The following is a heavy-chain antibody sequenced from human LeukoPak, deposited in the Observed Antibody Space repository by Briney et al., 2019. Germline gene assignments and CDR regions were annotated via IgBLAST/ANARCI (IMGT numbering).Heavy chain of an antibody. CDR3: AKVGVDHYYYMDV. CDR1: GFTFSSYA. J-gene: IGHJ6*03. CDR2: ISGSGGST. V-gene: IGHV3-23*01. D-gene: IGHD3-16*01. Sequence: GGSLRLSCATSGFTFSSYAMSWVRQAPGKGLEWVSAISGSGGSTYYADSVKGRFTISRDNSKNALYLQMNSLRAEDTAVYYCAKVGVDHYYYMDVWGKGTTVTVSS.